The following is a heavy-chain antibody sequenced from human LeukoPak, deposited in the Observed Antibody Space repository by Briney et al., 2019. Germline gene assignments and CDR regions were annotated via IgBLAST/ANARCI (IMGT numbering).Heavy chain of an antibody. CDR3: ARGEVGATTFDY. V-gene: IGHV1-2*02. D-gene: IGHD1-26*01. CDR1: GYTFTGYY. Sequence: ASVKVSSKASGYTFTGYYMHWVRQAPGQGLEWMGWINPNSGGTNYAQKFQGRVTMARDTSISTAYMELSRLRSDDTAVYYCARGEVGATTFDYWGQGTLVTVSS. J-gene: IGHJ4*02. CDR2: INPNSGGT.